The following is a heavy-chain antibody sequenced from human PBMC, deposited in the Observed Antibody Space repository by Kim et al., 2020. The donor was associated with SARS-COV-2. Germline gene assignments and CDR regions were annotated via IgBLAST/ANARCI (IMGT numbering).Heavy chain of an antibody. CDR3: VGAHILTGYYSGYYFDH. J-gene: IGHJ4*02. CDR2: IYYSGST. D-gene: IGHD3-9*01. CDR1: GGSISSGGYY. Sequence: SETLSLTCTVSGGSISSGGYYWSWIRQHPGKGLEWIGYIYYSGSTYYNPSLKSRVTISVDTSKNQFSLKLSSVTAADTAVYYCVGAHILTGYYSGYYFDHWGQGTLVTVSS. V-gene: IGHV4-31*03.